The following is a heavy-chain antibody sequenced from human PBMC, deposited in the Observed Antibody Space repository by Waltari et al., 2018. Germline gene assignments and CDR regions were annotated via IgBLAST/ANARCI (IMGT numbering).Heavy chain of an antibody. CDR3: ARAPWTGYGDYVH. CDR1: GNTFTGYY. J-gene: IGHJ4*02. D-gene: IGHD4-17*01. Sequence: QVQLVQSGAEVKKPGASVKVSCKASGNTFTGYYMHWVRQAPGQGLEWMGRINPNSGGTNYAQKFQGRVTMTRDTSISTAYMELSRLRSDDTAVYYCARAPWTGYGDYVHWGQGTLVTVSS. CDR2: INPNSGGT. V-gene: IGHV1-2*06.